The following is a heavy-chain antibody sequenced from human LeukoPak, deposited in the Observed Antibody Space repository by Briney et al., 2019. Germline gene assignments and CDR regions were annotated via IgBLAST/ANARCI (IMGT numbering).Heavy chain of an antibody. D-gene: IGHD6-19*01. V-gene: IGHV4-59*01. Sequence: SETLSLTCTVSGGSMSSYYWSWIRQPPGKGLEWIGYIYYSGYTNYNPSLKSRVTISVDMSKNQFSLKLSSVTAADTAVYYCARVKYGTTWVAETFDYWGQGTLVTVSS. CDR3: ARVKYGTTWVAETFDY. J-gene: IGHJ4*02. CDR1: GGSMSSYY. CDR2: IYYSGYT.